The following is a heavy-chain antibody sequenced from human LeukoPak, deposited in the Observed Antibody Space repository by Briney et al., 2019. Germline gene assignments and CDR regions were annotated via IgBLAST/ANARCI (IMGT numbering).Heavy chain of an antibody. D-gene: IGHD1-26*01. Sequence: GGSLRLSCVASGFTFSSYDMHWVRQVIGKGLEWVSAIGTAGDTHYPGSVKGRFTISRDNSKNTLYLQMNSLRAEDTAVYYCARAKRELRIRYYYYYGMDVWGQGTTVTVSS. CDR3: ARAKRELRIRYYYYYGMDV. V-gene: IGHV3-13*01. J-gene: IGHJ6*02. CDR2: IGTAGDT. CDR1: GFTFSSYD.